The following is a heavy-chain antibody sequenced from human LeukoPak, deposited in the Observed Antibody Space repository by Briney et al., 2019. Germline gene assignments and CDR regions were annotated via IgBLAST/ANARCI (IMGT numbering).Heavy chain of an antibody. CDR3: AKESRGYSYGYYFDY. J-gene: IGHJ4*02. D-gene: IGHD5-18*01. CDR2: IWYDGSNK. CDR1: GFTFSSYG. Sequence: PGRSLRLSCAASGFTFSSYGMHWVRQAPGKGLEWVAVIWYDGSNKYYADSVKGRFTISRDNSKNTLYLQMNSLRAEDTAVYYCAKESRGYSYGYYFDYWGQGTLVTVSP. V-gene: IGHV3-33*06.